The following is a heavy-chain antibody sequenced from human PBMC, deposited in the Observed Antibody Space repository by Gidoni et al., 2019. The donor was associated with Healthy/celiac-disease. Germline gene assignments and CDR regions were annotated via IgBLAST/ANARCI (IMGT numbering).Heavy chain of an antibody. CDR2: IYYSGST. J-gene: IGHJ4*02. CDR3: ATGYSSSWLVFY. D-gene: IGHD6-13*01. CDR1: GCSISSGGYY. V-gene: IGHV4-31*03. Sequence: QVQLQESGPGLVKPSQTLSLTCTVSGCSISSGGYYWSWIRQHPGKGLEWIGYIYYSGSTYYNPSLKSRVTISVDTSKNQFSLKLSSVTAADTAVYYCATGYSSSWLVFYWGQGTLVTVSS.